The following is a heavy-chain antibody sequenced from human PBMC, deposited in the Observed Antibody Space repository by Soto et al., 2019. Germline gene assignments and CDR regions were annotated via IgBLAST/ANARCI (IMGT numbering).Heavy chain of an antibody. D-gene: IGHD3-10*01. CDR2: IIPIFGTA. CDR1: GGTFRSYA. Sequence: GASVELSCKASGGTFRSYAISWVRQAPGQGLEWMGGIIPIFGTANYAQKFQGRVTITADESTSTAYMELSSLRSEDTAVYYCARVRSSGSYPSSSDAFDIWGQGTMVTVSS. J-gene: IGHJ3*02. CDR3: ARVRSSGSYPSSSDAFDI. V-gene: IGHV1-69*13.